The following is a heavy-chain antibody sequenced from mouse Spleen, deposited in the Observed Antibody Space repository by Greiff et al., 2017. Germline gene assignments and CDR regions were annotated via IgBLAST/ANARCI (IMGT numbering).Heavy chain of an antibody. Sequence: QVQLQQPGAELVKPGASVKLSCKASGYTFTSYWMQWVKQRPGQGLEWIGEIDPSDSDTNYNQKFKGKATLTVDTSSSTAYMQLSSLTSEDSAFYYCASNLGPWDYWGQGTTLTVSS. CDR1: GYTFTSYW. V-gene: IGHV1-50*01. D-gene: IGHD4-1*01. CDR3: ASNLGPWDY. J-gene: IGHJ2*01. CDR2: IDPSDSDT.